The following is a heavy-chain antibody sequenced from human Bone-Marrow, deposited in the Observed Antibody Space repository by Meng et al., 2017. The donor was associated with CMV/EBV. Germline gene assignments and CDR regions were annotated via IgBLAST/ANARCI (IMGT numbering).Heavy chain of an antibody. CDR2: ISSSSSYI. CDR3: ARVVEVVGADY. D-gene: IGHD2-15*01. Sequence: GGSLRLSCAASGLTFSSYSMNWVRHAPGKGREWVSSISSSSSYIYYADSVKGRFTISRDNAKNSLYLQMNSLRAEDTAVYYCARVVEVVGADYWGQGTLVTVSS. V-gene: IGHV3-21*01. CDR1: GLTFSSYS. J-gene: IGHJ4*02.